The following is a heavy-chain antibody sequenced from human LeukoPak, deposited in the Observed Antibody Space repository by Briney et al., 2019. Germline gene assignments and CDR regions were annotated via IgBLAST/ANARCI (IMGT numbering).Heavy chain of an antibody. J-gene: IGHJ4*02. D-gene: IGHD3-10*01. CDR1: GGSFSGYY. Sequence: SETLSLTCAVYGGSFSGYYWSWIRQPPGKGLEWIGEINHSGSTNYNPSLKSRVTISVDTSKNQFSLKLSSVTAADTAVYYCARVGVRGVGLDYWGQGTLVTVSS. V-gene: IGHV4-34*01. CDR3: ARVGVRGVGLDY. CDR2: INHSGST.